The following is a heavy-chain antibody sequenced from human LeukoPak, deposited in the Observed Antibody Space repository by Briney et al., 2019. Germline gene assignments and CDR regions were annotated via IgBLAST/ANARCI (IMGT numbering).Heavy chain of an antibody. Sequence: PGGSLRLSCAASGFTFSSYDMHWVRQATGKGLEWVSAIGTAGDTYYPGSVKGRFTISRENAKNSLYLQMNSPRAGDTAVYYCARALRYDSSGPTDAFDIWGQGTMVTVSS. D-gene: IGHD3-22*01. J-gene: IGHJ3*02. CDR1: GFTFSSYD. CDR2: IGTAGDT. CDR3: ARALRYDSSGPTDAFDI. V-gene: IGHV3-13*01.